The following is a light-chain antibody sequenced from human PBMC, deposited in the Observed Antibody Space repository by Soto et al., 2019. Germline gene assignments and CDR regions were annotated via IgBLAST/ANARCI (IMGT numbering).Light chain of an antibody. V-gene: IGKV1-6*01. J-gene: IGKJ1*01. Sequence: ATQMTQSPSSLSASVGDRVTIACRASQGIRTELAWYQQKRGEAPKLLIYAASALQSGVPSRFSGSGSGTDFTLTISNLQPEDFATYYCLQDYDYPLTFGQGTKVEMK. CDR2: AAS. CDR3: LQDYDYPLT. CDR1: QGIRTE.